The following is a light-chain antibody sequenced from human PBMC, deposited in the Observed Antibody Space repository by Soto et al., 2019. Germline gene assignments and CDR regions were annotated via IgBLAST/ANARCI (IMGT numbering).Light chain of an antibody. Sequence: QSLRTQPPSVSGAPGQRVTLSCTGNSSNLGAGYDVHWYQQLPGAAPKLVIFGNRNRPSGVPERFSGSKSGTSASLAITGLQAEDEADYYCQAYDYSLTASVFGGGTQLTVL. CDR2: GNR. J-gene: IGLJ3*02. CDR1: SSNLGAGYD. V-gene: IGLV1-40*01. CDR3: QAYDYSLTASV.